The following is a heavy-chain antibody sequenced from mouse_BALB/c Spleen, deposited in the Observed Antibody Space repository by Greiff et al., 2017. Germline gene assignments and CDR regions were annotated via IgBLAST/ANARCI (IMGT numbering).Heavy chain of an antibody. D-gene: IGHD1-1*01. J-gene: IGHJ4*01. V-gene: IGHV1-80*01. Sequence: QVQLQQSGAELVRPGASVKISCKASGYAFSSSWMNWVKQRPGQGLEWIGRIYPGDGDTNYNGKFKGKATLTADKSSSTAYMQLSSLTSVDSAVYFCARSGGYYGSSLYAMDYWGQGTSVTVSS. CDR1: GYAFSSSW. CDR2: IYPGDGDT. CDR3: ARSGGYYGSSLYAMDY.